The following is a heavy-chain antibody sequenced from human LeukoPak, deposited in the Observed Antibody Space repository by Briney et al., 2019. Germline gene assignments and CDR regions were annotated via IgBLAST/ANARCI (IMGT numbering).Heavy chain of an antibody. Sequence: GGSLRLSCAASGFTVSSNYMSWVRQAPGKGLEWVSVIYSGGSTYYADSVKGRFTISRDNAKNSLYLQMNSLRAEDTAVYYCARGLRSSECGYWGQGMLVTVSS. CDR2: IYSGGST. D-gene: IGHD6-13*01. CDR1: GFTVSSNY. CDR3: ARGLRSSECGY. V-gene: IGHV3-66*01. J-gene: IGHJ4*02.